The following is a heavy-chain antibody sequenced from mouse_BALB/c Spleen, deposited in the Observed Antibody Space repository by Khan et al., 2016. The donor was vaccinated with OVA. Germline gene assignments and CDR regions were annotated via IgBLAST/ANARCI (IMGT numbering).Heavy chain of an antibody. CDR1: GYTFTDFT. CDR3: ARGGGGDRFAY. CDR2: VNTYYGDA. J-gene: IGHJ3*01. Sequence: LEVSGAELVRPGVSVKISCKGSGYTFTDFTMHWVKQSHAKSLEWIGVVNTYYGDATYNQKFKGKATMTVDKSSTTAYMELARLTSEDSAIYYCARGGGGDRFAYWGQGTLVTVSA. V-gene: IGHV1S137*01.